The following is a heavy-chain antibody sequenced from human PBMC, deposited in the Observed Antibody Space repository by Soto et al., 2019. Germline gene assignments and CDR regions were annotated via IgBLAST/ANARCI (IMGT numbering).Heavy chain of an antibody. Sequence: EVQLVETGGGLIQPGGSLRLSCAASGFTVSSNSMSWVRQAPGKGLEWVSVIYSGGSTYYADSVKGRFTISRDNSKNTLYLQMNSLRAEDTAVYYCARVTFFYYDSSGANWFDPWGQGTLVTVSS. CDR3: ARVTFFYYDSSGANWFDP. D-gene: IGHD3-22*01. J-gene: IGHJ5*02. CDR1: GFTVSSNS. V-gene: IGHV3-53*02. CDR2: IYSGGST.